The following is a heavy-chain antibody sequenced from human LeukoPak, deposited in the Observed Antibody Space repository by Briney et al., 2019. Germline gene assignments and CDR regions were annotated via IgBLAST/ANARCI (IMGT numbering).Heavy chain of an antibody. V-gene: IGHV1-2*02. J-gene: IGHJ4*02. CDR1: GYTFTGYY. Sequence: ASVKVSCKASGYTFTGYYMHWVRQAPGQGLEWMGLINPNNGGTNYAQKFQGRVTMTRDTSISTVYMELSRLTSDDTAVYYCARGWYYDSTGGYYFDYWGQGTLVTVSS. CDR3: ARGWYYDSTGGYYFDY. CDR2: INPNNGGT. D-gene: IGHD3-22*01.